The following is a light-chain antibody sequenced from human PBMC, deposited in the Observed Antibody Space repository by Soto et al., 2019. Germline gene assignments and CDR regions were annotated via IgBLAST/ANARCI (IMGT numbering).Light chain of an antibody. J-gene: IGKJ2*01. CDR2: HAS. CDR1: QSISTY. V-gene: IGKV1-5*01. CDR3: QQYNRYSYT. Sequence: DIQMTQSPSTLSASVGDRVTITCRASQSISTYLVWYQQKPGKAPKLLIYHASNLESGGPSRFSGSGSGTEFTLTISSLQPDDFATYYCQQYNRYSYTFGQGTKLEIK.